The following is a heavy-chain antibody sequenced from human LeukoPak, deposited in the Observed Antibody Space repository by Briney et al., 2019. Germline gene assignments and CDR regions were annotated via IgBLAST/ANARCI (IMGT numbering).Heavy chain of an antibody. V-gene: IGHV3-30*02. CDR2: IRYDGSNK. J-gene: IGHJ6*03. CDR1: GFTFSSYD. CDR3: AREGGQDYGGLYYYYYYMDV. D-gene: IGHD4-23*01. Sequence: PGGSLRLSCAASGFTFSSYDMHWVRQAPGKGLEWVAFIRYDGSNKYYADSVKGRFTISRDNSKNTLYLQMNSLRAEDTAVYYCAREGGQDYGGLYYYYYYMDVWGKGTTVTVSS.